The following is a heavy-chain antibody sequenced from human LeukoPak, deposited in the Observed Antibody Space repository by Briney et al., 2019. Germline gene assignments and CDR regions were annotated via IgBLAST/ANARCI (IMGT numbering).Heavy chain of an antibody. J-gene: IGHJ6*03. CDR3: ARAPYGSATNNYYMDV. CDR1: GVSISSGGYC. Sequence: SETLSLTCTVSGVSISSGGYCWSWIRQPPGKGLEWIGYIYHSGSTYYNPSLKSRVTISVDRSKNQFSLKLSSVTAADTAVYYCARAPYGSATNNYYMDVWGKGTTVTVSS. D-gene: IGHD3-10*01. CDR2: IYHSGST. V-gene: IGHV4-30-2*01.